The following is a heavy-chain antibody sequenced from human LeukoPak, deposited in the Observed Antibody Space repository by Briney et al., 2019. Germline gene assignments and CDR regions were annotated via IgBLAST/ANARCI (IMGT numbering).Heavy chain of an antibody. CDR2: ISSSSSTI. D-gene: IGHD3-16*01. CDR1: GFTFSSYS. CDR3: ARDLGSPFNA. Sequence: GGSLRLSCAASGFTFSSYSMNWVRQAPGKGREWVSYISSSSSTIYYADSVKGRFTISRDNAKNSLYLQMNSLRAEDTAVYYCARDLGSPFNAWGQGTLVTVSS. J-gene: IGHJ4*02. V-gene: IGHV3-48*01.